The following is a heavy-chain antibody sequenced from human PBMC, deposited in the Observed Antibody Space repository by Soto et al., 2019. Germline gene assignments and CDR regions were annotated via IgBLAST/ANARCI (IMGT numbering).Heavy chain of an antibody. Sequence: ASVKVSCKASGGTFSSYAISWVRQAPGQGLEWMGGIIPIFGTANYAQKFQGRVTITADESTSTAYMELSSLRSEDTAVYYCARVFYDSSGYPNDAFDIWGQGTMVTVSS. CDR2: IIPIFGTA. D-gene: IGHD3-22*01. CDR1: GGTFSSYA. V-gene: IGHV1-69*13. CDR3: ARVFYDSSGYPNDAFDI. J-gene: IGHJ3*02.